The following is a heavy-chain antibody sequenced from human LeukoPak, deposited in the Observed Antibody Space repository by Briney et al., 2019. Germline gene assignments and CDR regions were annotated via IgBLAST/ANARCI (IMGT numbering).Heavy chain of an antibody. CDR2: ISRSDNNV. CDR3: AAGSDFDY. Sequence: GGSLRLSCAAPGFTFSSYEMNWVRQAPGKGLEWVSYISRSDNNVYYADSVKGRFTISRDNAQNSLYLQMNNLRVEDTAVYYCAAGSDFDYWGQGTLVTVSS. J-gene: IGHJ4*02. CDR1: GFTFSSYE. V-gene: IGHV3-48*03.